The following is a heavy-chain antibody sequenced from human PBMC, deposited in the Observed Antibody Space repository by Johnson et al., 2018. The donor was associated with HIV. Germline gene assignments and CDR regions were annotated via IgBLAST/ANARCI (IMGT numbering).Heavy chain of an antibody. V-gene: IGHV3-11*01. CDR1: GITFSDYY. J-gene: IGHJ3*02. CDR3: ATFGGGSFHAFDI. Sequence: QVQLVESGGGLVQPGGSLRLSCAASGITFSDYYMSWIRQAPGKGLAWVSYISSSGNTIYYADSVKGRVTISRDNAKKSLYLQMNSLRAEDTAVYYWATFGGGSFHAFDIWGQGTMVTVSS. CDR2: ISSSGNTI. D-gene: IGHD1-26*01.